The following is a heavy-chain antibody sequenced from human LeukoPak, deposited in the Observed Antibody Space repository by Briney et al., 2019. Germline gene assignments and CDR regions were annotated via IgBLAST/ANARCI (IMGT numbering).Heavy chain of an antibody. V-gene: IGHV1-69*06. CDR1: GGSFRRYG. D-gene: IGHD2-8*01. Sequence: SVKVTCKASGGSFRRYGINWVRRAPGQGLEWMGRITPMSGTVNYAQKFQGRVTINADTSTSIAYLELGSLRSQDTAVYYCATDHIEGSNYFEYWGQGTLVTVSS. J-gene: IGHJ4*02. CDR2: ITPMSGTV. CDR3: ATDHIEGSNYFEY.